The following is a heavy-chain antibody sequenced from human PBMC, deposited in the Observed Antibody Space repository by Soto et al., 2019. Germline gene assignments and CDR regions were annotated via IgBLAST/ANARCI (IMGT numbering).Heavy chain of an antibody. CDR3: ARVYVIDHLWGTYPPD. Sequence: QLLLHESGPGLVKPSETLSLTCSVSGAYMNSSRYFXXXXXXXXXXXXEWIASILCFGSVYLNPSLKSRIIISEDMSKKQFSLRLRSVTAADTDVYYCARVYVIDHLWGTYPPDWGQGTLVPVYS. CDR1: GAYMNSSRYF. V-gene: IGHV4-39*01. D-gene: IGHD3-16*01. CDR2: ILCFGSV. J-gene: IGHJ4*02.